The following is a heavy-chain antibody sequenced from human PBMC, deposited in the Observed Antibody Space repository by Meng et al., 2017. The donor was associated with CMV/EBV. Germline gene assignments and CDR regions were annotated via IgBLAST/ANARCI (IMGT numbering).Heavy chain of an antibody. J-gene: IGHJ5*02. CDR3: ARGGPYYDFWSGHSNWFDP. V-gene: IGHV3-30-3*01. D-gene: IGHD3-3*01. Sequence: TLSSYAMHWVRQAPGKGLEWVAVISYDGSNKYYADSVKGRFTISRDNSKNTLYLQMNSLRAEDTAVYYCARGGPYYDFWSGHSNWFDPWGQGTLVTVSS. CDR2: ISYDGSNK. CDR1: TLSSYA.